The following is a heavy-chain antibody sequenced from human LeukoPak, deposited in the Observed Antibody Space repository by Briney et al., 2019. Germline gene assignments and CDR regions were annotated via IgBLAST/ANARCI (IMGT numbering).Heavy chain of an antibody. CDR2: IYPGDSDT. D-gene: IGHD5-18*01. J-gene: IGHJ4*02. CDR3: ARHNPKDGLWLPVDY. V-gene: IGHV5-51*01. CDR1: GYSFTNYW. Sequence: GESLKISCKGSGYSFTNYWIGWVRQMPGKGLEWMGIIYPGDSDTRYSPSFQGQVTISADKSISTAYLQWSSLKASDTAMYYCARHNPKDGLWLPVDYWGQGTLVTVSS.